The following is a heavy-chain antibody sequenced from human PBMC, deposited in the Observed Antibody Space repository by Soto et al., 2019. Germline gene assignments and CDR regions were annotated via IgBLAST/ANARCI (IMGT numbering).Heavy chain of an antibody. D-gene: IGHD1-26*01. V-gene: IGHV3-30-3*01. CDR1: GFTFSNFA. CDR3: ASRVGADLGYFEH. CDR2: ISYDGTKK. J-gene: IGHJ1*01. Sequence: QVQLVESGGGVVQPGRSLTLSCAVSGFTFSNFAMHWVRQAPGTGLEWVALISYDGTKKYYTDSVKGRFTISRDNSKNTLYLQMNSLRAEDTAVYYCASRVGADLGYFEHWGQGMLVTVSS.